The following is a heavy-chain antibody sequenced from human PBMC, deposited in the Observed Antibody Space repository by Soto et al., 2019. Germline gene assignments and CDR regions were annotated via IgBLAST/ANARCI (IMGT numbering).Heavy chain of an antibody. CDR2: ISWNSGSI. CDR3: AKDTGGTYCSGGSCYSEGYFDY. D-gene: IGHD2-15*01. Sequence: ESGGGLVQPGRSLRLSCAASGFTFDDYAMHWVRQAPGKGLEWVSGISWNSGSIGYADSVKGRFTISRDNAKNSLYLQMNSLRAEDTALNYCAKDTGGTYCSGGSCYSEGYFDYWGQGTLVTVSS. CDR1: GFTFDDYA. J-gene: IGHJ4*02. V-gene: IGHV3-9*01.